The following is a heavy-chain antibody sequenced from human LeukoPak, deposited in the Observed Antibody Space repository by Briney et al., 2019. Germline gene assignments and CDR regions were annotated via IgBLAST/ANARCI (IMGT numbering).Heavy chain of an antibody. D-gene: IGHD4-11*01. V-gene: IGHV1-2*06. CDR1: GYTFTGYY. CDR2: INPNSGGT. J-gene: IGHJ3*02. Sequence: ASVKVSCKASGYTFTGYYMHWVRQVPGQGLEWMGRINPNSGGTNYAQKFQGRVTMTRDTSISTAYMELSRLRSDDTAVYYCARADDYSNIGAFDIWGQGTMVTVSS. CDR3: ARADDYSNIGAFDI.